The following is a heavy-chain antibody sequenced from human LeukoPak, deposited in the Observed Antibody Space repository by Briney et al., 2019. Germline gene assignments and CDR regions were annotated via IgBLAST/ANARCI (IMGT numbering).Heavy chain of an antibody. CDR1: GYSISSSNW. CDR2: IYYSGST. D-gene: IGHD2-15*01. Sequence: PSETLSLTCAVSGYSISSSNWWGWIRQPPGKGLEWMGYIYYSGSTNYNPSLKSRVTISVDTSKNQFSLKLSSVTAADTAVYYCATKDVAAAGTPFDYWGQGILVTVSS. CDR3: ATKDVAAAGTPFDY. V-gene: IGHV4-28*01. J-gene: IGHJ4*02.